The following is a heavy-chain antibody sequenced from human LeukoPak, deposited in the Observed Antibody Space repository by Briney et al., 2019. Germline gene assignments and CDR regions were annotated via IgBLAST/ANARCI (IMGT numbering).Heavy chain of an antibody. Sequence: AGGSLRLSCAASGFTFDDYGMSWVRQAPGRGLEWVANIKQDGSEKYYVDSVKGRFTISRDNAKNSLYLQMNSLRAEDTAVYYCAGDHGYYDSSGPTSDAFDIWGQGTMVTVSS. CDR2: IKQDGSEK. V-gene: IGHV3-7*01. D-gene: IGHD3-22*01. CDR1: GFTFDDYG. J-gene: IGHJ3*02. CDR3: AGDHGYYDSSGPTSDAFDI.